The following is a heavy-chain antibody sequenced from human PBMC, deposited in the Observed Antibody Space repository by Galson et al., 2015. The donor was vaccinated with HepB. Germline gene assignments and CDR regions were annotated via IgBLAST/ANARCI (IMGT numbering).Heavy chain of an antibody. CDR1: GGTFSSYA. D-gene: IGHD4-11*01. CDR3: AGVGNTVTTPYYYYGMDV. Sequence: SVKVSCKASGGTFSSYAISWVRQAPGQGLEWMGGIIPIFGTANYAQKFQGRVTITADKSTSTAYMELSSLRSEDTAVYYCAGVGNTVTTPYYYYGMDVWGQGTTVTVSS. CDR2: IIPIFGTA. J-gene: IGHJ6*02. V-gene: IGHV1-69*06.